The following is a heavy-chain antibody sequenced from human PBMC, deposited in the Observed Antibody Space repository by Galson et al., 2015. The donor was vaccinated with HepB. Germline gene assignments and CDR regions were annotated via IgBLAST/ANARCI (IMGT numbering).Heavy chain of an antibody. Sequence: SLRLSCAASGFTFSSYAMSWVRQAPGKGLEWVSAISGSGGSTYYADSVKGRFTISRDNSKNTLYLQMNSLRAEDTAVYYCAKRDCSSTSCHVVDYWGQGTLVTVSS. D-gene: IGHD2-2*01. CDR1: GFTFSSYA. V-gene: IGHV3-23*01. CDR3: AKRDCSSTSCHVVDY. J-gene: IGHJ4*02. CDR2: ISGSGGST.